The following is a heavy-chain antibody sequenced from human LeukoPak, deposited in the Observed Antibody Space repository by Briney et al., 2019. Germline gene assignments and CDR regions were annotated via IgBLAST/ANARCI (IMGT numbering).Heavy chain of an antibody. Sequence: GSLRLSCAGSGFNFSSYAMDWVRQAPGQGVEWVAGISYDGSNKYYADSVKGRFTISRDNSKNTLYLQMNSLRAEDTAVYYCARAIRDGYIINRALFDYWAREPWSPSPQ. J-gene: IGHJ4*02. V-gene: IGHV3-30*04. CDR1: GFNFSSYA. CDR3: ARAIRDGYIINRALFDY. D-gene: IGHD5-24*01. CDR2: ISYDGSNK.